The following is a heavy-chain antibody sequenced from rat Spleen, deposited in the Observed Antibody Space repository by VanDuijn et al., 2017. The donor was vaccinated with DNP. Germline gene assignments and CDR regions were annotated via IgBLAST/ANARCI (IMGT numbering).Heavy chain of an antibody. CDR2: INNAGSA. CDR3: ARSYYDGSYYYGN. V-gene: IGHV3-3*01. J-gene: IGHJ2*01. Sequence: EVQLQESGPGLVKPSQSLSLTCSVTGYSITTTYWAWIRQFPGNKLEWMGYINNAGSANYNPSLKSRISITRDTSRNQFFLQVNSVTTEDTATYYCARSYYDGSYYYGNWGRGVMVTVSS. CDR1: GYSITTTY. D-gene: IGHD1-12*02.